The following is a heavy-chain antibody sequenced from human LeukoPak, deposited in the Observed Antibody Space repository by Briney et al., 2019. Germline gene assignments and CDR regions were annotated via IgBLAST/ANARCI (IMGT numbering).Heavy chain of an antibody. V-gene: IGHV3-11*01. D-gene: IGHD6-19*01. J-gene: IGHJ3*02. CDR1: GFTFSDYY. CDR2: ISSSGSTI. Sequence: GGSLRLSCAASGFTFSDYYMSWIRQAPGKGLEWVSYISSSGSTIYYADSVKGRFTISRDNAKNSLYPQMNSLRAEDTAVYYCATTSLGIAVAGGEAADAFDIWGQGTMVTVSS. CDR3: ATTSLGIAVAGGEAADAFDI.